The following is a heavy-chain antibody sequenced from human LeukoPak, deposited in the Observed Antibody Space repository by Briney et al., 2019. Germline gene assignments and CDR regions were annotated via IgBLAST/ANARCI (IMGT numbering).Heavy chain of an antibody. Sequence: GGSLRLSCAASGFTFSDYYMSWIRQAPGKGLEWVSYISSSGSTIYYADSVKGRFTISRDNAKNSLYLQMNSLKAEDTAVYYCARNSAFYGGTVVNYYFDYWGRGTLVTVSS. J-gene: IGHJ4*02. V-gene: IGHV3-11*01. CDR2: ISSSGSTI. CDR3: ARNSAFYGGTVVNYYFDY. CDR1: GFTFSDYY. D-gene: IGHD4-23*01.